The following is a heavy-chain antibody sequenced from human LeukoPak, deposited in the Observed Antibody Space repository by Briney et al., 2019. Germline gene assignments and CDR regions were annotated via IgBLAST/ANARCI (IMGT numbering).Heavy chain of an antibody. CDR3: ARTIDY. J-gene: IGHJ4*02. CDR2: ISSSSSTI. V-gene: IGHV3-48*02. CDR1: GLTFTSYS. Sequence: GGSLRLSCAASGLTFTSYSMNWARQAPGKGLEWVSYISSSSSTIYYADSVKGRITISRDNAKISLYLQMNSLRDEYTAVYYCARTIDYWGQGTLVTVSS.